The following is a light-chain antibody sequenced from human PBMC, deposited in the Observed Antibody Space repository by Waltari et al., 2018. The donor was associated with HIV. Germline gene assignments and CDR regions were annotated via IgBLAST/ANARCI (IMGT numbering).Light chain of an antibody. CDR1: SSAVGNYNL. CDR3: CSYSGGSTYWV. Sequence: QYALTQPASLSGSPGQSITISCTGTSSAVGNYNLVSCYQQHPGHAPKLIIYEVNNRPSGVSNRFSASKSGNTASLTIFGLQPEDGADYYCCSYSGGSTYWVFGGGTKLTVL. V-gene: IGLV2-23*02. CDR2: EVN. J-gene: IGLJ3*02.